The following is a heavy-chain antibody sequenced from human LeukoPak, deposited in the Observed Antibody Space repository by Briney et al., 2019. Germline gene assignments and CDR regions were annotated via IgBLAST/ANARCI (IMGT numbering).Heavy chain of an antibody. J-gene: IGHJ3*02. V-gene: IGHV3-21*01. CDR2: ISSSSSYI. CDR1: GFTFSSYS. Sequence: GGSLRLSCAASGFTFSSYSMNWVRQAPGKGLEWVSSISSSSSYIYYADSVKGRFTVSRDNAKNSLYLQMNSLRAEDTAVYYCARGGGYCSSTSCLKIAFDIWGQGTMVTVSS. CDR3: ARGGGYCSSTSCLKIAFDI. D-gene: IGHD2-2*01.